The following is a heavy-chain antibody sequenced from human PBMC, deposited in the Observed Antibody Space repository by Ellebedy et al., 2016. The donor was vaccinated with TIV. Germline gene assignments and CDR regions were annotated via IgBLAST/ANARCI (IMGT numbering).Heavy chain of an antibody. J-gene: IGHJ3*02. V-gene: IGHV3-7*01. CDR3: ATDGSYGDYLSPTHAFEI. CDR2: INQDGSQK. Sequence: GGSLRLSCAASGFSFRSYWMSWVRQAPGKGLEWVANINQDGSQKYYVDSVKGRFTISRDSAKNSLYLQMNSLRVDDAAMYYGATDGSYGDYLSPTHAFEIWGQGTMLIVSS. D-gene: IGHD1-26*01. CDR1: GFSFRSYW.